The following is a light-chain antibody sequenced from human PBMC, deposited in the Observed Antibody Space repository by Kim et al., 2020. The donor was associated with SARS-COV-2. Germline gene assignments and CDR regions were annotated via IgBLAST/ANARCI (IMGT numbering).Light chain of an antibody. Sequence: DIVMTQSPPSLPVTPGEPATISCRSSQSLLYSNGYNYLDWYLQKPGQSPQLLIYLGSNRASGVPDRFSGSGSGTDFTLKISRVEAEDVEVYYCFQSLQIPRTFGQGTKLEI. J-gene: IGKJ2*01. V-gene: IGKV2-28*01. CDR1: QSLLYSNGYNY. CDR2: LGS. CDR3: FQSLQIPRT.